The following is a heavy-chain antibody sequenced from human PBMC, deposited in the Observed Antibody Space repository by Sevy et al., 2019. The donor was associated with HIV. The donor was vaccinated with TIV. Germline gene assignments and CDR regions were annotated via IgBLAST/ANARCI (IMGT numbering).Heavy chain of an antibody. CDR2: VYHSGST. Sequence: SETLSLTCAVSGYSINSGYYWGWIRQPPGKGLEWIGNVYHSGSTYYSPSLKSRLTMSADTSKNQFSLKLSSVTAADTAVYYCARWYGVNSASDIWGQGTMVTVSS. D-gene: IGHD4-17*01. CDR3: ARWYGVNSASDI. CDR1: GYSINSGYY. J-gene: IGHJ3*02. V-gene: IGHV4-38-2*01.